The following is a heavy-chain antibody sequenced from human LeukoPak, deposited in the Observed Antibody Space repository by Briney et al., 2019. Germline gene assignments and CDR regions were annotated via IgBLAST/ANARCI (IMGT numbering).Heavy chain of an antibody. Sequence: PGGSLRLSCAASGFTFSSYAMSWVRQAPGKGLEWVSMISDSGGTTEYADSLKGRFTISRDNSKSTLYLQINSLRAEDTAVYFCARRGDCYSETRCVFDYWGQGTLVTVSS. CDR1: GFTFSSYA. CDR3: ARRGDCYSETRCVFDY. D-gene: IGHD2-21*02. J-gene: IGHJ4*02. V-gene: IGHV3-23*01. CDR2: ISDSGGTT.